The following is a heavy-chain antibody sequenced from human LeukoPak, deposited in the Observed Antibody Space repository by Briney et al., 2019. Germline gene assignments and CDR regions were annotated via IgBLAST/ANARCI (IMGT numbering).Heavy chain of an antibody. J-gene: IGHJ4*02. D-gene: IGHD6-19*01. CDR3: ARDGSGWSVDY. V-gene: IGHV3-74*01. CDR2: INSDGSST. CDR1: GFTLSSYW. Sequence: GGSLRLSCAASGFTLSSYWMHWVRQAPGRGLVWVSRINSDGSSTTYADSVKGRFTISRDNAENTLYLQMNSLRAEDTAVYFCARDGSGWSVDYWAQGILVTVSS.